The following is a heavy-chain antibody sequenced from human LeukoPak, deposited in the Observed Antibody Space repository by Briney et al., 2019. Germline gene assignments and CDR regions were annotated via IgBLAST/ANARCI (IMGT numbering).Heavy chain of an antibody. J-gene: IGHJ4*02. CDR1: GFTFTSSA. D-gene: IGHD2-21*02. CDR2: IVVGSGNT. CDR3: ARDHYHKIHSVRVTAPDY. Sequence: SVKVSCKASGFTFTSSAMQWVRQARGQRLEWIGWIVVGSGNTNYAQKFQERVTITRDMSTSTAYMELRSLRSEDTAVYYCARDHYHKIHSVRVTAPDYWGQGTLVIVSS. V-gene: IGHV1-58*02.